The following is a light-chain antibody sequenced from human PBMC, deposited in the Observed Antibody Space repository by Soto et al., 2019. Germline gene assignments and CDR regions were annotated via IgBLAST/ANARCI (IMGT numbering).Light chain of an antibody. CDR2: KTS. CDR1: QSISNW. Sequence: DIQMTQSPSTLSASVGDTVTITCRANQSISNWLVWYQQKPGKAPKLLISKTSNLESGVPSRFSGSGSGTEFALTISSLQPDDFATYYCHQYHTYSRTFGQGTKVDIK. CDR3: HQYHTYSRT. V-gene: IGKV1-5*03. J-gene: IGKJ1*01.